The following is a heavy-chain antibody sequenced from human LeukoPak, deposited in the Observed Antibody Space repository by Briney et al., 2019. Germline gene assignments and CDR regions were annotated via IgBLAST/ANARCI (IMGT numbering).Heavy chain of an antibody. CDR1: GGSFSGYY. J-gene: IGHJ5*02. CDR3: ARDSDRELMGWFNP. CDR2: INHSGST. V-gene: IGHV4-34*01. D-gene: IGHD2-8*01. Sequence: SETLSLTCAVYGGSFSGYYWSWIRQPPGKGLEWIGEINHSGSTNYNPSLKSRVTISVDTSKNQFSLKLSSVTAADTAVYYCARDSDRELMGWFNPGGKETLVPVPS.